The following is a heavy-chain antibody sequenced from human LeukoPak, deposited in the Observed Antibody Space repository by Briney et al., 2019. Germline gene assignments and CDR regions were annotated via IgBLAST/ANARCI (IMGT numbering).Heavy chain of an antibody. D-gene: IGHD4-17*01. CDR1: GFTFSSYG. V-gene: IGHV3-48*04. CDR2: ISSSGSTI. Sequence: GRSLRLSCAASGFTFSSYGMHWVRQAPGKGLEWVSYISSSGSTIYYADSVKGRFTISRDNAKNSLYLQMNSLRAEDTAVYYCARDRPTVTTRGGMDVWGQGTTVTVSS. CDR3: ARDRPTVTTRGGMDV. J-gene: IGHJ6*02.